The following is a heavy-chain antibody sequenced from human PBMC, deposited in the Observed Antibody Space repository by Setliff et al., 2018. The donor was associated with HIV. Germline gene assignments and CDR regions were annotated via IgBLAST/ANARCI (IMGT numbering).Heavy chain of an antibody. CDR2: SHHSGST. Sequence: SETLSLTCNVSGDSISSSSYYWGWIRQSPGKGLEWIGSSHHSGSTSYNPSLRSRVTISVDTSKSQFSLKLTSVTAADTAVYYCARPLTTSYYFWGDAFGFWGQGTMVTVSS. J-gene: IGHJ3*01. V-gene: IGHV4-39*01. CDR3: ARPLTTSYYFWGDAFGF. CDR1: GDSISSSSYY. D-gene: IGHD3-10*02.